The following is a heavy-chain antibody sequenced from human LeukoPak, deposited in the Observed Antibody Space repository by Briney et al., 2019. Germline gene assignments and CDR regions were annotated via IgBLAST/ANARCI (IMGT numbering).Heavy chain of an antibody. CDR2: IDYSGNT. J-gene: IGHJ3*02. CDR1: GGSISSYY. D-gene: IGHD3-22*01. Sequence: SETLSLTCTVSGGSISSYYWSWIRQPPGKGLEWIGYIDYSGNTNYNPSLKSRVTISVDTSKNQFSLKLSSVTAADTAVYYCARALYYYRISGYLRHAFDIWGQGTMVTVSS. V-gene: IGHV4-59*01. CDR3: ARALYYYRISGYLRHAFDI.